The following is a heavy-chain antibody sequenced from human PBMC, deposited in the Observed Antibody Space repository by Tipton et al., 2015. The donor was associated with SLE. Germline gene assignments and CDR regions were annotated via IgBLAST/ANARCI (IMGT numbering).Heavy chain of an antibody. CDR2: ISYDGSNK. CDR1: GFTFSSYA. J-gene: IGHJ4*02. Sequence: SLRLSCAASGFTFSSYAMHWVRQAPGKGLEWVAVISYDGSNKYYADSVKGRFTISRDNSKNTLYLQMNSLRAEDTAVYYCASDLLGELSRVDYWGQGTLVTVSS. D-gene: IGHD3-16*02. CDR3: ASDLLGELSRVDY. V-gene: IGHV3-30*04.